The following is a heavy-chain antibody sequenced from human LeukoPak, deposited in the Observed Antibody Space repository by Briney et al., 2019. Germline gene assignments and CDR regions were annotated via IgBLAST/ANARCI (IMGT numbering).Heavy chain of an antibody. D-gene: IGHD3-10*01. CDR1: GGSISSYY. V-gene: IGHV4-59*08. J-gene: IGHJ6*02. CDR2: IYYSGST. Sequence: PSETLSLTCTVSGGSISSYYWSWIRQPPGKGLEWRGYIYYSGSTNYNPSLKSRVTISVDTSKNQFSLKLSSVTAADTAVYYCARRVYYYGSGSQDYYYGMDVWGQGTTVTVSS. CDR3: ARRVYYYGSGSQDYYYGMDV.